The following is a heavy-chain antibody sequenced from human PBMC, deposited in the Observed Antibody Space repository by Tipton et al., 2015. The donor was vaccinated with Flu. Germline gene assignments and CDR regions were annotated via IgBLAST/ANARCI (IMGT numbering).Heavy chain of an antibody. Sequence: TLSLTCTVSGGSISSYTYYWGWFRQSPGTGLEWIGSIYYSGTTYYNPSLKSRVTMSIDTSKNQFSLKVTSVTAADTAVYYCAKEGSYNTLTNYYNKGVDPWGQGTLVIVSS. V-gene: IGHV4-39*07. CDR2: IYYSGTT. D-gene: IGHD3-9*01. CDR1: GGSISSYTYY. CDR3: AKEGSYNTLTNYYNKGVDP. J-gene: IGHJ5*02.